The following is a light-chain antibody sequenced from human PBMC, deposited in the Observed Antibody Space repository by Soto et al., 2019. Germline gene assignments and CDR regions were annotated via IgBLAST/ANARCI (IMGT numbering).Light chain of an antibody. CDR3: QQYNSFPWT. CDR1: QSISSW. V-gene: IGKV1-5*03. CDR2: KAS. J-gene: IGKJ1*01. Sequence: DIEMTQSPSTLSASVGDRVTITCRASQSISSWLAWYQQKPGQAPKLLIYKASSLHSGVPSRFSGSGSGTEFTLTISSLQPDDFATYYCQQYNSFPWTFGQGTKVDI.